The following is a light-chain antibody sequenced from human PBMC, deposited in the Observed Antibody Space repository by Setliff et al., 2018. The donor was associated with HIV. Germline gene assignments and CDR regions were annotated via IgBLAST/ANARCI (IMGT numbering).Light chain of an antibody. Sequence: SYELVQPSSVSVSPGQTARITCSGDILTNKYVRWFQQKPGQAPLLVIYRDSERPSGISDRFSGSSSGTTVTLTITGARVDDEANYYCYSATDNILVFGGGTKGTVL. CDR3: YSATDNILV. J-gene: IGLJ3*02. CDR2: RDS. V-gene: IGLV3-27*01. CDR1: ILTNKY.